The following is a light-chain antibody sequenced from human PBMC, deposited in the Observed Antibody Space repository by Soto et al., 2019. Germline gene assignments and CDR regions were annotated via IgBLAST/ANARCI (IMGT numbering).Light chain of an antibody. CDR1: QSVSSY. CDR3: QQRSDWPALT. Sequence: EIVLTQSPATLSLSPGERATLSCRASQSVSSYLAWYQQKPGQSPRLLIYDVSNRATGIPARFSGSGSGTDFTLTISSLEPEDFAVYYCQQRSDWPALTFGGGTKLEIK. V-gene: IGKV3-11*01. CDR2: DVS. J-gene: IGKJ4*01.